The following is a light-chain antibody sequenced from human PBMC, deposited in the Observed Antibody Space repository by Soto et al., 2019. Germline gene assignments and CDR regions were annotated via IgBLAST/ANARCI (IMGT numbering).Light chain of an antibody. J-gene: IGLJ7*01. V-gene: IGLV2-14*01. CDR3: SAFTNKSXIVV. CDR1: SSDVCGYNY. Sequence: QCSLTHPASGSGTPVQSITISCTRTSSDVCGYNYLSWYQQHPGQSPKLMIYEVSNRPSGFSNRFAGSKSGNTASLTISGLQDEDEDDYYWSAFTNKSXIVVVGGGT. CDR2: EVS.